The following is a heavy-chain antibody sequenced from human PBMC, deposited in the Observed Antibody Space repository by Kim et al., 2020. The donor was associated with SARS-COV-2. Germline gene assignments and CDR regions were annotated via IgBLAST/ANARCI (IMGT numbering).Heavy chain of an antibody. D-gene: IGHD6-13*01. V-gene: IGHV5-51*01. Sequence: RSNPSLQGLVTISADQSISTAYLQWSSLKASDTAMYYCATPAAAEGAFDIWGQGTMVTVSS. CDR3: ATPAAAEGAFDI. J-gene: IGHJ3*02.